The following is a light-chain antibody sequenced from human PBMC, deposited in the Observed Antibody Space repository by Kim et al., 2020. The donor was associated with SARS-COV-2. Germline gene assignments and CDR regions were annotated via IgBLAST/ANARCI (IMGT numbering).Light chain of an antibody. J-gene: IGKJ2*01. Sequence: EPASISCRSSQSLLHSNGYNYLDWYLQKPGQSPQLLIYLGSNRASGVPDRFSGSGSGTDFTLKISRVEAEDVGVYYCMQALQTLGTFGQGTKLEI. CDR3: MQALQTLGT. CDR1: QSLLHSNGYNY. V-gene: IGKV2-28*01. CDR2: LGS.